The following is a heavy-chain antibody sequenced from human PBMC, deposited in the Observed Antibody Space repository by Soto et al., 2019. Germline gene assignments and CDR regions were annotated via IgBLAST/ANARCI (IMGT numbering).Heavy chain of an antibody. D-gene: IGHD2-15*01. J-gene: IGHJ1*01. V-gene: IGHV4-31*03. CDR2: IYYSGST. CDR3: ARDGRSDGFFQH. Sequence: PSETLSLTCTVSGGSISSGGYYWSWIRQHPGKGLEWIGYIYYSGSTYYNPSLKSRITISVDTSKNQFSLKLSFVTAADTAVYYCARDGRSDGFFQHWGQGTLVTVSS. CDR1: GGSISSGGYY.